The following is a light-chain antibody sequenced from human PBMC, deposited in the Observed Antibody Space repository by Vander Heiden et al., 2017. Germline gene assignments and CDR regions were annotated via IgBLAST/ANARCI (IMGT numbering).Light chain of an antibody. CDR3: QAWDSTWV. J-gene: IGLJ3*02. V-gene: IGLV3-1*01. CDR2: QDS. Sequence: SYELTQPPSLSVSPGQTASITCSGDKMGDKYACWYQQKPGQSPVLVIYQDSKRPSGIPERFSGSNSGNTATLTISGTQAMDEADYYCQAWDSTWVFGGGTKLTVL. CDR1: KMGDKY.